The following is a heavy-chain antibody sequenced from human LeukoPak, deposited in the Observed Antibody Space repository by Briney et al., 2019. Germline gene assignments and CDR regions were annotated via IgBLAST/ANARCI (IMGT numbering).Heavy chain of an antibody. J-gene: IGHJ6*02. D-gene: IGHD1-7*01. V-gene: IGHV3-7*01. Sequence: PGGSLRLSCSASGFPFTNYWMSWVRQTPGKGLEWVANIKQDGSEKYYVDSVKGRFTISRDNAKNSLHLQMNSLRAEDTAVYYCARDLTGTTAFNYYYYGMDVWGQGTTVTVSS. CDR3: ARDLTGTTAFNYYYYGMDV. CDR1: GFPFTNYW. CDR2: IKQDGSEK.